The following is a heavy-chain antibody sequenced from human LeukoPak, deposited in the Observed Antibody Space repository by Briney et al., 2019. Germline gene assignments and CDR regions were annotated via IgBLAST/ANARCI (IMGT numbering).Heavy chain of an antibody. J-gene: IGHJ4*02. D-gene: IGHD3-10*01. Sequence: GESLKISCKGSGYSFTSYWIAWVRQMPGKGLEWMGIIYPSASDTRYSPSFEGQVTISVDKSISTVYLQGSSLRASDTAMYYCARYYGSGAGYWGQGTLVTVSS. CDR1: GYSFTSYW. CDR2: IYPSASDT. V-gene: IGHV5-51*01. CDR3: ARYYGSGAGY.